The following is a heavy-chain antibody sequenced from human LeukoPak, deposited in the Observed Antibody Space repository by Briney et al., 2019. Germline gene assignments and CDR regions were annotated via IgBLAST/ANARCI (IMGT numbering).Heavy chain of an antibody. CDR3: ARDRLHYGEYEKTFDY. CDR1: GFTFSSYW. CDR2: IKQDGGEK. J-gene: IGHJ4*02. D-gene: IGHD4-17*01. V-gene: IGHV3-7*01. Sequence: GGSLRLSCAASGFTFSSYWMSWVRQAPGKGLEWVVSIKQDGGEKYYVDSVKGRFTISRDNAKNSLYLQMDSLRAEDTAVYYCARDRLHYGEYEKTFDYWGQGTLVTVSS.